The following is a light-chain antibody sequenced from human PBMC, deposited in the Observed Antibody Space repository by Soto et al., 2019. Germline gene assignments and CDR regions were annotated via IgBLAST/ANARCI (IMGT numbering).Light chain of an antibody. CDR3: HQRSNWVRT. CDR1: QSVRAY. CDR2: DAS. V-gene: IGKV3-11*01. J-gene: IGKJ4*01. Sequence: EIVLTQSPATLSLFPGERATLSCRASQSVRAYLAWYQQQPGQAPRLLISDASKRATGIPARFSGSGSGTEFAITISSLEAEDFAVYYCHQRSNWVRTFGGGTTWAIK.